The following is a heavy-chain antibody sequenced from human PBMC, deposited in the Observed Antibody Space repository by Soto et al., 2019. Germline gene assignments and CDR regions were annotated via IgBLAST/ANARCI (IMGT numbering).Heavy chain of an antibody. J-gene: IGHJ6*02. CDR2: INPNSGGP. CDR1: GYTFSGYY. Sequence: ASVKVSCKASGYTFSGYYMHWVRQAPGQGLEWMSWINPNSGGPNYARKFQGRVTMTSDTSISTAYMELSRLRSDDTAVYYCERELVYQSSTLYFFYYGMDVWGQGNTVTVSS. D-gene: IGHD2-2*01. CDR3: ERELVYQSSTLYFFYYGMDV. V-gene: IGHV1-2*02.